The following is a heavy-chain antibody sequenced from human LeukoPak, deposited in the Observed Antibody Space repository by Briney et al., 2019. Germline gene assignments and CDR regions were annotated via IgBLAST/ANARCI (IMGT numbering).Heavy chain of an antibody. CDR2: ISSSSSTI. D-gene: IGHD3-3*01. J-gene: IGHJ6*02. Sequence: PGGSLRLSCAASGFTFSSYSMNWVRQAPGKGLEWVSYISSSSSTIYYADSVKGRFTISRDNAKNSLYLQMSSLRDEDTAVYYCAGVCYDFWSGYYTGDYYYGMDVWGQGTTVTVSS. CDR1: GFTFSSYS. CDR3: AGVCYDFWSGYYTGDYYYGMDV. V-gene: IGHV3-48*02.